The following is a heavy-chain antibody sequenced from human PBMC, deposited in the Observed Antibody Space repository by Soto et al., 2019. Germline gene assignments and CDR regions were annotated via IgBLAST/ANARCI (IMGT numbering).Heavy chain of an antibody. CDR2: IYPGDHET. CDR1: GYTFSNFW. Sequence: ESLKISCQCSGYTFSNFWIGWVRQLPGKGLEWMGIIYPGDHETRYSPSFHGKVTISADKSINTAYLQWNSLEASDTAFYFCARSPRSSPYFDSWGQGALVTVSS. D-gene: IGHD6-13*01. CDR3: ARSPRSSPYFDS. J-gene: IGHJ4*02. V-gene: IGHV5-51*01.